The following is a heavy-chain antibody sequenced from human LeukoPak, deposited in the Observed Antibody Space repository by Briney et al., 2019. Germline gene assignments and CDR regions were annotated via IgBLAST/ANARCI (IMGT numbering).Heavy chain of an antibody. CDR1: GFTFSSYE. D-gene: IGHD3-10*02. CDR3: AELGITMIGGV. CDR2: ISSSGSTI. Sequence: GGSLRLSCAASGFTFSSYEMNWVRQAPGKGLEGVSYISSSGSTIYYADSVKGRFTISRDNAKNSLYLQMNSLRAEDTAVYYCAELGITMIGGVWGKGTTVAISS. V-gene: IGHV3-48*03. J-gene: IGHJ6*04.